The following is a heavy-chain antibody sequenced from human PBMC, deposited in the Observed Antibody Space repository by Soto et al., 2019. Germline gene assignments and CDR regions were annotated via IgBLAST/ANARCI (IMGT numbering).Heavy chain of an antibody. D-gene: IGHD3-3*01. J-gene: IGHJ6*02. Sequence: ASVKVSCKASGYTFPSYGISWVRQAPGQGLEWMGWISAYNGNTNYAQKLRGRVTMTTDTSTSTAYMELRSLRSDDTAVYYCARDMGPLRNYDFWSGYSAVYGMDVWGQGTTVTVSS. CDR2: ISAYNGNT. CDR3: ARDMGPLRNYDFWSGYSAVYGMDV. V-gene: IGHV1-18*01. CDR1: GYTFPSYG.